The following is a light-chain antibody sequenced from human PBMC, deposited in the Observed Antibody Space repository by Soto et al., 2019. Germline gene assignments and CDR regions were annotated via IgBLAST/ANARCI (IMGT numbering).Light chain of an antibody. V-gene: IGKV3-15*01. J-gene: IGKJ3*01. Sequence: EIVMTQSPATLSVSPGERATLSCRASQSVSSNLAWYQQKPGQPPRLLIYGASTRATGIPARFSGSRSGTEFTPTISSLQSEDFAVYYCQQYNNWPPWTFGPGTKVDIK. CDR2: GAS. CDR3: QQYNNWPPWT. CDR1: QSVSSN.